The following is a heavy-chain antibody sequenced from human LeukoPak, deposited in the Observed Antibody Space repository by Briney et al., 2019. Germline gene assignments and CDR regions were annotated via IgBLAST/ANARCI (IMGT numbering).Heavy chain of an antibody. CDR2: ISGSGGST. Sequence: GSLILSCAASGFTFSSYAMSWVRQAPGKGLEWVSAISGSGGSTYYADSVKGRSTISRDNSKNTLYLQMNSLRAEDTAVYYCAKDAGYCSGGSCPHYFDYWGQGTLVTVSS. CDR1: GFTFSSYA. D-gene: IGHD2-15*01. CDR3: AKDAGYCSGGSCPHYFDY. J-gene: IGHJ4*02. V-gene: IGHV3-23*01.